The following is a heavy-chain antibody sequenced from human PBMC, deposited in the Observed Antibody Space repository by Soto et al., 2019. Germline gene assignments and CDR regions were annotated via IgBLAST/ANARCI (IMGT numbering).Heavy chain of an antibody. CDR2: IVVGSGNT. Sequence: SVKVSCKASGFTFTSSAVQWVRQARGQRLEWIGWIVVGSGNTNYAQKFQERVTITRDMSTSTAYMELSSLRSEDTAVYYCAADSWTDSSSPDWYYYYGMDVWGQGTTVTVS. CDR1: GFTFTSSA. CDR3: AADSWTDSSSPDWYYYYGMDV. J-gene: IGHJ6*02. V-gene: IGHV1-58*01. D-gene: IGHD6-6*01.